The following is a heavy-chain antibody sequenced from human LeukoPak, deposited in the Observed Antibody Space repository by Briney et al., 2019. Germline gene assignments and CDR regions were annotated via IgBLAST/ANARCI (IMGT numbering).Heavy chain of an antibody. D-gene: IGHD5-18*01. CDR2: IYWDDDK. CDR1: GFSLSSRGVG. V-gene: IGHV2-5*02. J-gene: IGHJ4*02. CDR3: AHSRHTARVEN. Sequence: ESGPKLVNPTQTLTLTCTFSGFSLSSRGVGVGWIRQPPGKALEWLALIYWDDDKRYSPSLKTRLTITKDTSKNQVVLTMTNMDPVDTGTYYCAHSRHTARVENWGQGTLVTVSS.